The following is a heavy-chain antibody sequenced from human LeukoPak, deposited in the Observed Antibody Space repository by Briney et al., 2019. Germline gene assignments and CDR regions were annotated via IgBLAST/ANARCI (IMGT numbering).Heavy chain of an antibody. CDR1: GFTFSTYG. D-gene: IGHD2-2*01. V-gene: IGHV3-30*02. J-gene: IGHJ4*02. Sequence: GGSLRLSCTASGFTFSTYGMHWVRQAPGKGLEWVAFIKYHGNNKYYADSVEGRFTISRDNSKNTLYLQMNSLRPEDTAVYYCARDLGVPAALDFWGQGTLVTVSS. CDR3: ARDLGVPAALDF. CDR2: IKYHGNNK.